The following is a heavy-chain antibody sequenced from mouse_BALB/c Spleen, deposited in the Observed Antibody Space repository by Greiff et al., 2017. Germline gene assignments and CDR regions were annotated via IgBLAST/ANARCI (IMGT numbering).Heavy chain of an antibody. Sequence: DVMLVESGGGLVKPGGSLKLSCAASGFTFSDYYMYWVRQTPEKRLEWVATISDGGSYTYYPDSVKGRFTISRDNAKNNLYLQMSSLKSEDTAMYYCARDGEVRRLAWFAYWGQGTLVTVSA. V-gene: IGHV5-4*02. CDR3: ARDGEVRRLAWFAY. CDR2: ISDGGSYT. CDR1: GFTFSDYY. D-gene: IGHD2-14*01. J-gene: IGHJ3*01.